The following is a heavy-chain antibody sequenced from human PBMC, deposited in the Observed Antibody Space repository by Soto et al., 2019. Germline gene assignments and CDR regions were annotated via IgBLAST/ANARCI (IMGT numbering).Heavy chain of an antibody. J-gene: IGHJ4*02. D-gene: IGHD1-26*01. CDR1: GFTFSSFA. V-gene: IGHV3-23*01. CDR3: AKVVYSGSYGHFAD. CDR2: ITGGGDIT. Sequence: EVQLLDSGGGLVQPGGSLRLSCAASGFTFSSFAMSWVRQAPGKGLECVSTITGGGDITSYADSVKGRFTISRDNFKNTLFLQMKSLSAEDTAVYYCAKVVYSGSYGHFADWGQGTLVTVSS.